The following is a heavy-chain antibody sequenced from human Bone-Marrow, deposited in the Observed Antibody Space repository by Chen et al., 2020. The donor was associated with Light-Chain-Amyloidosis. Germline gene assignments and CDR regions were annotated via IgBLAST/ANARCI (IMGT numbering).Heavy chain of an antibody. V-gene: IGHV5-51*01. Sequence: EVQLEQSGPEVKKPGESLKISCKGSGYTFPNYWIGWVRQMPGKGLEWMGVIYPDDSDARYSPSFEGQVTISADKSITTAYLQWRSLKASDSAMYYCARRRDGYNFDYWGQGSLFTVS. J-gene: IGHJ4*02. CDR2: IYPDDSDA. D-gene: IGHD5-12*01. CDR3: ARRRDGYNFDY. CDR1: GYTFPNYW.